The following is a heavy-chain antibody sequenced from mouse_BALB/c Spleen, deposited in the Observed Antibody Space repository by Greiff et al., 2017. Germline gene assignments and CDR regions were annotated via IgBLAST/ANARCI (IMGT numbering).Heavy chain of an antibody. V-gene: IGHV5-17*03. D-gene: IGHD3-1*01. CDR3: ARDQAARATWGFAY. CDR1: GFTFSSFG. CDR2: ISSGSSTI. J-gene: IGHJ3*01. Sequence: EVKLVESGGGLVQPGGSRKLSCAASGFTFSSFGMHWVRQAPEKGLEWVAYISSGSSTIYYADTVKGRFTISRDNAKNNLYLQMSSLKSEDTAMYYCARDQAARATWGFAYWGQGTLVTVSA.